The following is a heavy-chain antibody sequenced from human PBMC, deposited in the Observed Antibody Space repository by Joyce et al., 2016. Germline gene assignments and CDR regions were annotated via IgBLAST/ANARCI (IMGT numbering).Heavy chain of an antibody. D-gene: IGHD6-13*01. V-gene: IGHV4-34*01. Sequence: QVQLQQWGAGLLKPSETLSLTCAVYGGSFSGYYWPFIRQPPGKGLEVIGEINGGGHTNYQPSLKSRVTILLDTSKNQFSLKLTSVTAADTAVYCCARGRGYTTSVRRRGMDVWGQGTTVTVSS. J-gene: IGHJ6*02. CDR2: INGGGHT. CDR1: GGSFSGYY. CDR3: ARGRGYTTSVRRRGMDV.